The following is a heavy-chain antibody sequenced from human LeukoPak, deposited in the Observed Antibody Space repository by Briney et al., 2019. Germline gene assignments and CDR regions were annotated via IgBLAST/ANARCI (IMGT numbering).Heavy chain of an antibody. CDR3: ARPHSSGWYYFDY. CDR1: GYSFTNYW. D-gene: IGHD6-19*01. CDR2: IYPGDSDT. V-gene: IGHV5-51*07. J-gene: IGHJ4*02. Sequence: GESLKISCKGSGYSFTNYWIGWVHQMPGKGLEWMGIIYPGDSDTRYSPSFQGQVTISADKSISTAYLQWSSLKASDTAMYYCARPHSSGWYYFDYWGQGTLVTVSS.